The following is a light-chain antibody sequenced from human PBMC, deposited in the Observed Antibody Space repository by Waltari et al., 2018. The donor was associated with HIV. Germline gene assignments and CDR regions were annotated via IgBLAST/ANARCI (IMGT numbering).Light chain of an antibody. CDR1: QRIGSD. J-gene: IGKJ3*01. CDR3: QQDDSYPLT. Sequence: AIKMTESPSTQSASVRDRAIITCRARQRIGSDLGWYQQKAGKAPKALIYAASRLQSGVPSRFSGSGSGTYFTLTISNLQPEDSATYYCQQDDSYPLTFGPGTKVDV. CDR2: AAS. V-gene: IGKV1-6*01.